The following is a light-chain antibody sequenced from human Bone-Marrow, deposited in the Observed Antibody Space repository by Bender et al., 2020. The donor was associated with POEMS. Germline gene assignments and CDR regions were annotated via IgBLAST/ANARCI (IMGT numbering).Light chain of an antibody. CDR1: SSDVGRYDS. CDR2: DVN. V-gene: IGLV2-14*03. J-gene: IGLJ1*01. CDR3: SSFTAATTYV. Sequence: QSALTQPASVSGSPGQSITISCTGTSSDVGRYDSVSWYQHHPGKAPKLMLYDVNNRPLGVSNRFSGSKSGNTASLTISGLQADDEADYYCSSFTAATTYVFGSGTKVTVL.